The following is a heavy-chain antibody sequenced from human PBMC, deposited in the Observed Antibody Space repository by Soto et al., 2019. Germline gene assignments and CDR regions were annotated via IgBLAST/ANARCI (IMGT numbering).Heavy chain of an antibody. CDR1: GFALSYHN. D-gene: IGHD2-21*01. CDR3: VRDSAYSFDY. CDR2: ISSSTSAT. Sequence: EVQLVESGGGLVQPGGSLRLSCAASGFALSYHNMKWVRQAPGKGLEWVSDISSSTSATYYADSVKGRFTISRDNAKNPLYLQMNSLRAEDTAIYYCVRDSAYSFDYWGQGTLVTVSS. J-gene: IGHJ4*02. V-gene: IGHV3-48*01.